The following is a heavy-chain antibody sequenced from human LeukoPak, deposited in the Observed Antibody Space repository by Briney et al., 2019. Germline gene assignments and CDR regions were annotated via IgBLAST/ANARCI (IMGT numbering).Heavy chain of an antibody. Sequence: SGATLVNPTQPLTLTCTFSGFSLTTSGRCVSWIRQPPGKALEWLARTDWDDDKYYSTSLKTRLTISKDTSKNQVVLTMTNMDPVDTGTYYCARVGVGATSARGAADYWGQGTLVTVSS. CDR1: GFSLTTSGRC. CDR3: ARVGVGATSARGAADY. CDR2: TDWDDDK. V-gene: IGHV2-70*11. J-gene: IGHJ4*02. D-gene: IGHD1-26*01.